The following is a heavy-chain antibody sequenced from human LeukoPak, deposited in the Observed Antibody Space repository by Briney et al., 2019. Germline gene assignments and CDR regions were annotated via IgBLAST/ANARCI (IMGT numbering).Heavy chain of an antibody. D-gene: IGHD6-19*01. CDR3: ARVFRSSGFDY. J-gene: IGHJ4*02. CDR1: GFTFSTYV. CDR2: ISSSGSTI. Sequence: GGSLRLSCAASGFTFSTYVMNWFRQAPGKGLEWVSYISSSGSTIYYADSVKGRFTISRDNAKNSLFLQMNSLRAEDTAVYYCARVFRSSGFDYWGQGTLVTVSS. V-gene: IGHV3-48*03.